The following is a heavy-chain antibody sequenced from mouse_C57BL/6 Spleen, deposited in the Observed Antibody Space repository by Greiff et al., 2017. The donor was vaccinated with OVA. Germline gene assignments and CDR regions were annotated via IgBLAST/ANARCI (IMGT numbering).Heavy chain of an antibody. V-gene: IGHV1-53*01. CDR1: GYTFTSYW. Sequence: QVQLQQPGTELVKPGASVKLSCKASGYTFTSYWMHWVKQRPGQGLEWIGNINPSNGGTNYTEKFKSKATLTVDNSYSTAYMQLIILPSEYSSVYYCARPLLYYGSSGGYFDVWGTGTTVTVSS. CDR2: INPSNGGT. J-gene: IGHJ1*03. D-gene: IGHD1-1*01. CDR3: ARPLLYYGSSGGYFDV.